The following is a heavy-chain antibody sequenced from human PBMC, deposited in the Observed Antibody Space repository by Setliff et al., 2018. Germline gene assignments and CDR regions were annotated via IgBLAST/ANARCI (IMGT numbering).Heavy chain of an antibody. Sequence: SETLSLTCIVSGASISSDGYYWSWIRQHPGKGLEWIGYIYYSGNTYSNPSLKSRLTMSINTSKKQFSLTMNSMTAADTAVYYCARGDYFSYYMDVWGKGTTVTVSS. J-gene: IGHJ6*03. CDR2: IYYSGNT. V-gene: IGHV4-31*03. CDR3: ARGDYFSYYMDV. CDR1: GASISSDGYY.